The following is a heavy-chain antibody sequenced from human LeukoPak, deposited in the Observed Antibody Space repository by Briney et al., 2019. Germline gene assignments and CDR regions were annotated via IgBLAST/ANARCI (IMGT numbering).Heavy chain of an antibody. CDR3: ARGPLGSGYTYFDY. Sequence: SETLSLTCAVYGGSFSGYYWSWIRQPPGKGLEWIGEINHSGSTNYNPSLKSRVTISVDMSKNQFSLKLSSVTAADTAVYYCARGPLGSGYTYFDYWGQGTLVTVSS. V-gene: IGHV4-34*01. J-gene: IGHJ4*02. CDR1: GGSFSGYY. CDR2: INHSGST. D-gene: IGHD5-12*01.